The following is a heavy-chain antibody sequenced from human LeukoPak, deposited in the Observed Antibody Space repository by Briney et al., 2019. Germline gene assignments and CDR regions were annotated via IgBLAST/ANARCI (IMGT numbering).Heavy chain of an antibody. D-gene: IGHD2-2*01. Sequence: SQTLSLTCTVSGGXISSGDYYWSWIRQPPGKGLEWIGYIYYSGSTYYNPSLKSRVTISVDTSKNQFSLKLSSVTAADTAVYYCGGCSSTRGLHSYYGMDVWGQGTTVTVSS. CDR3: GGCSSTRGLHSYYGMDV. CDR2: IYYSGST. V-gene: IGHV4-30-4*01. CDR1: GGXISSGDYY. J-gene: IGHJ6*02.